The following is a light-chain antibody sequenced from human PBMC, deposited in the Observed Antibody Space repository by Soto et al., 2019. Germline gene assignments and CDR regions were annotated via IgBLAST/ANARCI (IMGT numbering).Light chain of an antibody. CDR2: VAS. V-gene: IGKV1-39*01. J-gene: IGKJ3*01. Sequence: DIQMTQSPSSLSASVGDRVTITCRASQTIGTYLNWYQQTPGKAPTLLIHVASSLQSGVPSRFGGRGSGTDFSLTISSLQPEDFATYYCEQCFTAPCAFGLGTKVDI. CDR3: EQCFTAPCA. CDR1: QTIGTY.